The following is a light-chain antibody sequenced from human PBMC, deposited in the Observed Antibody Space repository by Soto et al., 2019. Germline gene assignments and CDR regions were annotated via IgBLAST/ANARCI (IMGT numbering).Light chain of an antibody. Sequence: DTVMTQSPDSLAVSLGERATINCKTSQSVLYRSNNKSYLAWYQQKPGQPPKLLIYSASTRESGVPDRFSGSGSGTDFSLTISSLQAEDVAVYYCHQYYRTPWTFGQGTKVEIK. J-gene: IGKJ1*01. CDR2: SAS. CDR1: QSVLYRSNNKSY. CDR3: HQYYRTPWT. V-gene: IGKV4-1*01.